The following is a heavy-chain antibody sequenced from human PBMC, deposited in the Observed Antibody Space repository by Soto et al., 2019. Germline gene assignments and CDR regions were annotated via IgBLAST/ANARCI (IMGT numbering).Heavy chain of an antibody. D-gene: IGHD1-26*01. V-gene: IGHV1-69*02. CDR3: ARLGQGMVVDY. J-gene: IGHJ4*02. CDR1: GGTFSSYT. CDR2: IIPILGIA. Sequence: QVQLVQSGAEVKKPGSSVKVSCKASGGTFSSYTISWVRQAPGQGLEWMGRIIPILGIANYAQKFQGRVTXTXXKSTSTVDREMSSLRSEDTAVYYCARLGQGMVVDYWGQGTLVTVSS.